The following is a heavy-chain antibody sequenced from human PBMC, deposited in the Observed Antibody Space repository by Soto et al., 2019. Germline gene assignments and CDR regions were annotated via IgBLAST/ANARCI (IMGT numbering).Heavy chain of an antibody. D-gene: IGHD2-2*01. Sequence: SETLSLTCTVSGGSISSSSYYWGWIRQPPGKGLEWIGSIYYSGSTYYNPSLKSRVTISVDTSKNQFSLKLSSVTAADTAVYYCARHEAFVVVPAATLGAWYYMDVWGKGTTVTVSS. CDR2: IYYSGST. CDR1: GGSISSSSYY. V-gene: IGHV4-39*01. J-gene: IGHJ6*03. CDR3: ARHEAFVVVPAATLGAWYYMDV.